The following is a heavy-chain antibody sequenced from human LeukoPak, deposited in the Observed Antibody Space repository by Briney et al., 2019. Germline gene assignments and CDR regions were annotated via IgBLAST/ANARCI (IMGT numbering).Heavy chain of an antibody. J-gene: IGHJ4*02. CDR1: GFTFSSYA. Sequence: GGSLRLSCAASGFTFSSYAMSWVRQAPGKGLEWVSAISGSGGSTYYADSVKGRYTISRDNSKNTLYLQMNSLRAEDTAVYYCAKFSSSGWYYFDYWGQGTLVTVSS. CDR3: AKFSSSGWYYFDY. CDR2: ISGSGGST. D-gene: IGHD6-19*01. V-gene: IGHV3-23*01.